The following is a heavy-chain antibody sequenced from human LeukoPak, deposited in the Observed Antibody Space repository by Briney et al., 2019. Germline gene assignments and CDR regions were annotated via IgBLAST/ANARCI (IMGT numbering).Heavy chain of an antibody. Sequence: GGSLRLSCAASGFTFRSNWRNWVRQVPGKGLEWVAHVQPDGSAKIYADSVKGRFTISRDNAKDSVYLQMNSLRVEDTAVYYCARDFFGWSSLGHWGQGTLVTVSS. D-gene: IGHD6-19*01. J-gene: IGHJ1*01. CDR1: GFTFRSNW. CDR3: ARDFFGWSSLGH. CDR2: VQPDGSAK. V-gene: IGHV3-7*01.